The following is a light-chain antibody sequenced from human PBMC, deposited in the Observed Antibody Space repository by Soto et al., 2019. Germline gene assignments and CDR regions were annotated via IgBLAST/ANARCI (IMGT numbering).Light chain of an antibody. V-gene: IGKV2-30*01. CDR2: KVS. J-gene: IGKJ4*01. CDR3: MQGTHMPLT. CDR1: QSLVYSDGNTY. Sequence: DVVMTQSPLSLPVTLVAPASISCRSSQSLVYSDGNTYLNWVXQRPGQCPRRLIYKVSNRDSGVPARCRGSGSRTHFTLKLSRVEAEDVGVYYCMQGTHMPLTFGGGTKVDIK.